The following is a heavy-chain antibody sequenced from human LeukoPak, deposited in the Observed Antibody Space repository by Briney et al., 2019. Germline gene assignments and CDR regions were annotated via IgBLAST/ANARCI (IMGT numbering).Heavy chain of an antibody. CDR2: IIPIFGTA. Sequence: ASVKVSCKASGYTFTSYGISWVRQAPGQGLDWMGGIIPIFGTANYAQKFQGRVTITADESTSTAYMELSSLRSEDTALYYCARAGKVDYSNYRIDYWGQGTLVTVSS. V-gene: IGHV1-69*13. CDR1: GYTFTSYG. J-gene: IGHJ4*02. D-gene: IGHD4-11*01. CDR3: ARAGKVDYSNYRIDY.